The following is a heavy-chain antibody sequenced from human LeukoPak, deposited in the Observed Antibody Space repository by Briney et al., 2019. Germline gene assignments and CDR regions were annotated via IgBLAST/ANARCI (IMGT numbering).Heavy chain of an antibody. V-gene: IGHV3-21*01. CDR2: ISSSSSYI. J-gene: IGHJ4*02. CDR3: ARDQCYSSCYSDY. D-gene: IGHD2-2*02. Sequence: GGSLRLSCAASGFTFSSYSMNWVRQAPGPGLEWVSSISSSSSYIYYADSVKGRFTISRDNAKNSLYLQMNSLRAEDTAVYYCARDQCYSSCYSDYWGQGTLVTVSS. CDR1: GFTFSSYS.